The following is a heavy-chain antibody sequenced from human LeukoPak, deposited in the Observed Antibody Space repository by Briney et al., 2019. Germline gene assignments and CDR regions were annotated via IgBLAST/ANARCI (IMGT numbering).Heavy chain of an antibody. CDR3: ARVRYCSNTSCPDFDN. CDR2: IDPSGGTT. Sequence: ASVKVSCKASGYTFSAYYMHWVRQAPGQGLEWIGMIDPSGGTTHYAQKFQGRVTMTRDMSTSTVYMELSSLRSEDTAVYHCARVRYCSNTSCPDFDNWGQGTLVTVSS. D-gene: IGHD2-2*01. V-gene: IGHV1-46*01. CDR1: GYTFSAYY. J-gene: IGHJ4*02.